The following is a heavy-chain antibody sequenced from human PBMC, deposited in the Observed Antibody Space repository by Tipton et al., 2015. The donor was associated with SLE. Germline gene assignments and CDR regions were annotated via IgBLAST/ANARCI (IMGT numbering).Heavy chain of an antibody. CDR2: ILTSGST. Sequence: TLSLTCTVSGGSVSSADYFWNWIRQPAGRGPEWIGRILTSGSTDYNSSLEGRVTMSVDTSKNQFSLKLSSVTAADTAMYYCTRELDTFDIWGQGTMVTVSS. J-gene: IGHJ3*02. CDR3: TRELDTFDI. CDR1: GGSVSSADYF. V-gene: IGHV4-61*02.